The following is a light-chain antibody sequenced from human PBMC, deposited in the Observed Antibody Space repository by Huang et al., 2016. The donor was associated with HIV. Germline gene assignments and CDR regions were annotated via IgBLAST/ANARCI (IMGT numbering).Light chain of an antibody. V-gene: IGKV1-9*01. CDR2: AAS. CDR1: QGISTY. J-gene: IGKJ4*01. CDR3: QQLNSYPLT. Sequence: IQLTQSPSSLSASVGGRVTITCRASQGISTYLAWYQQRSGKAPKLLIEAASTLQTGVPSRFSGAGSGTNFTLTISSLQPEDFATYYCQQLNSYPLTFGRGTEVEIK.